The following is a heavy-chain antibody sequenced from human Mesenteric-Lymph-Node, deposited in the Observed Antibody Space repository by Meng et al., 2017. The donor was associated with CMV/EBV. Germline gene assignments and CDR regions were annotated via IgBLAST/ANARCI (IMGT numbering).Heavy chain of an antibody. CDR2: ISWNSGGI. D-gene: IGHD1-26*01. CDR1: GFTFDDYA. CDR3: AKDPGATGGGY. V-gene: IGHV3-9*01. Sequence: SLKISCTASGFTFDDYAMHWVRQAPGKGLEWVSGISWNSGGIGYADSVKGRFTISRDNAKNSLYLQMNSLRAEDTALYYCAKDPGATGGGYWGQGTLVTVSS. J-gene: IGHJ4*02.